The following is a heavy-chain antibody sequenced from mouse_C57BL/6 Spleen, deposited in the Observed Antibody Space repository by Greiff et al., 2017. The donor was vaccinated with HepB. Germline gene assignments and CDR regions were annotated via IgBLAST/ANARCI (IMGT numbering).Heavy chain of an antibody. CDR3: TRSGGSSFAY. J-gene: IGHJ3*01. CDR1: GYTFTDYE. D-gene: IGHD3-1*01. V-gene: IGHV1-15*01. CDR2: IDPETGGT. Sequence: QVQLKQSGAELVRPGASVTLSCKASGYTFTDYEMHWVKQTPVHGLEWIGAIDPETGGTAYNQKFKGKAILTADKSSSTAYMELRSLTSEDSAVYYCTRSGGSSFAYWGQGTLVTVSA.